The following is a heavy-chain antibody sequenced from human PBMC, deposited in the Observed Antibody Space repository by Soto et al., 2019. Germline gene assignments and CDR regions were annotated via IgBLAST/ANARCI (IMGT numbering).Heavy chain of an antibody. Sequence: EVQLLESGGGLVQPGGSLRLSCAASGFTFSSYAMSWVRQAPGKGLEWVSAISGSGGSTYYADSVKGRFTISRDNSKNTLYLQMNRLRAEDTAVYYCAKDSVDYGDYVQRFIGWGQGTLVTVSS. D-gene: IGHD4-17*01. CDR2: ISGSGGST. J-gene: IGHJ4*02. CDR1: GFTFSSYA. CDR3: AKDSVDYGDYVQRFIG. V-gene: IGHV3-23*01.